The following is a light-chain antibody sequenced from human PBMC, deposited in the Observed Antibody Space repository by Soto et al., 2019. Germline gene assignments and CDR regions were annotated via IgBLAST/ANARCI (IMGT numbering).Light chain of an antibody. J-gene: IGLJ3*02. V-gene: IGLV2-14*01. CDR2: EVS. CDR1: YSDVGSYNY. Sequence: QSALTQPDFVSGSPGQSITISCTGTYSDVGSYNYVSWFQQHPGKAPQLIIYEVSNRPLGISNRFSASKSGNTASLTISGLQAEDEADYYCRSYTDSDSPWVFGGGTKVTVL. CDR3: RSYTDSDSPWV.